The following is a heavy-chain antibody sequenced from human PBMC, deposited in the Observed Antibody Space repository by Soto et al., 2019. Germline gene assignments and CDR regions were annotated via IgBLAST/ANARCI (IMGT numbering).Heavy chain of an antibody. CDR3: ARCGYDLDY. J-gene: IGHJ4*02. D-gene: IGHD5-12*01. CDR1: GGSISSSSYY. CDR2: IYYSGST. Sequence: SETLSLTCTVSGGSISSSSYYWGWIRQPPGKGLEWIGSIYYSGSTYYNPSLKSRVTISVDTSKNQFSLKLSSVTAADTAVYYCARCGYDLDYWGQGTLVTVSS. V-gene: IGHV4-39*01.